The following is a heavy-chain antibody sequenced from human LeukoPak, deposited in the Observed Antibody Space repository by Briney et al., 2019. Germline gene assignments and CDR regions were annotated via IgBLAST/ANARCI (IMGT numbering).Heavy chain of an antibody. CDR3: ARDIEWLDY. Sequence: SETLSLTCTVSGGSIGSGGYYWSWIRQHPGKGLEWIGHIYYTGSTYYNPSLKSRVTISSETSKNQFSLKLSSVTAADTAVYYCARDIEWLDYWGQGNLVIVSS. V-gene: IGHV4-31*03. CDR1: GGSIGSGGYY. D-gene: IGHD6-19*01. CDR2: IYYTGST. J-gene: IGHJ4*02.